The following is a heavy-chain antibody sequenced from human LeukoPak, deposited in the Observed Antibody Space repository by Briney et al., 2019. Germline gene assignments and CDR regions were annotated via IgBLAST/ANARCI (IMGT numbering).Heavy chain of an antibody. CDR2: ISGRDGYT. CDR3: IGSLYGGESDY. Sequence: GGSLRLSCAASGFTFSTYAMSWVRQAPGKGLEWVSIISGRDGYTHYADAVKGRSTISRDNSKNTLYLQMNSLKTEDTAVYYCIGSLYGGESDYWGQGTLVTVSS. D-gene: IGHD4-23*01. CDR1: GFTFSTYA. V-gene: IGHV3-23*01. J-gene: IGHJ4*02.